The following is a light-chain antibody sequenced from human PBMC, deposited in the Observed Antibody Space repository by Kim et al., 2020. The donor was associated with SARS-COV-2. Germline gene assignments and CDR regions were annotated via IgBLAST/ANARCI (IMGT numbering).Light chain of an antibody. CDR3: ASYTTSFTYA. CDR2: DVD. V-gene: IGLV2-14*03. Sequence: QSALAQPASVSGSPGQSITISCTGTSSDVGIYPYVSWYQQHPDKAPKVLIYDVDSRPSGVSNRFSGSKSGNTASLTISGLLPDDEAEYYCASYTTSFTYAFGTGTKVTVL. J-gene: IGLJ1*01. CDR1: SSDVGIYPY.